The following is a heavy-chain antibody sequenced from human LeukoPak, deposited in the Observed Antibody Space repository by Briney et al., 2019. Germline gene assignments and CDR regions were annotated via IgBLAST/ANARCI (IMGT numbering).Heavy chain of an antibody. Sequence: GGSLRLSCAASGFTFSSYAMHWVRQAPGKGLEWVAVISYEGSNKYYADNVKGRFNISRDNSKNTRYLQMNTLRAEDTGVYYCAIGYCSSTSCYGGNWFDPWGQGTLVTVSS. V-gene: IGHV3-30*01. J-gene: IGHJ5*02. D-gene: IGHD2-2*01. CDR2: ISYEGSNK. CDR1: GFTFSSYA. CDR3: AIGYCSSTSCYGGNWFDP.